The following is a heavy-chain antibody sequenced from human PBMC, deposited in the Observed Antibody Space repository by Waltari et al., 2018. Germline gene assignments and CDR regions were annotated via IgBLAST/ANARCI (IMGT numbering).Heavy chain of an antibody. CDR3: ARHDIVGATHY. Sequence: QLQLQESGPGLVKPSETLSLTCTVSGGSISSSSYYWGWIRQPPGKGLEWIGSIYYSGCTYSTPSLKSRVTISVDTSKNQFSLKLSSVTAADTAVYYCARHDIVGATHYWGQGTLVTVSS. J-gene: IGHJ4*02. CDR1: GGSISSSSYY. V-gene: IGHV4-39*01. D-gene: IGHD1-26*01. CDR2: IYYSGCT.